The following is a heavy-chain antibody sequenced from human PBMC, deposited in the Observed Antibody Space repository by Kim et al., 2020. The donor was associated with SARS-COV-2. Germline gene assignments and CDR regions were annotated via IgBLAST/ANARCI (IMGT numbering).Heavy chain of an antibody. Sequence: SETLSLTCTVSGGSISSRNYYWGWIRQPPGKGLEWIGSSYYSGSTYYNPSLKSRVTVSVDTSQNQLSLNLNSVTAADTAVYYCARHGYYYSLGSWTTADFTHWGQGTLVTVSS. CDR2: SYYSGST. V-gene: IGHV4-39*01. CDR3: ARHGYYYSLGSWTTADFTH. D-gene: IGHD3-10*01. CDR1: GGSISSRNYY. J-gene: IGHJ4*02.